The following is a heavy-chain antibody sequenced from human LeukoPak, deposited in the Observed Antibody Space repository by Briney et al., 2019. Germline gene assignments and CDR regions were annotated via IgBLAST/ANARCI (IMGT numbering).Heavy chain of an antibody. CDR2: ISGGGVTT. CDR1: GFASIAYA. J-gene: IGHJ4*02. D-gene: IGHD6-6*01. V-gene: IGHV3-23*01. CDR3: AKFPRSSYYFDY. Sequence: GGALRLSCGASGFASIAYALTWARQAPGKGLEWVSGISGGGVTTYYADSVRGRFTISRDNSKNTLYLQMNSLRAEDTAVYYCAKFPRSSYYFDYWGQGTLVTVSS.